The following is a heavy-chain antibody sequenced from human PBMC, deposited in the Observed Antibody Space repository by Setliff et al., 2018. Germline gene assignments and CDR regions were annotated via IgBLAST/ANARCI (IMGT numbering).Heavy chain of an antibody. D-gene: IGHD5-12*01. CDR3: ARDRGLEADVVSLINMGDF. J-gene: IGHJ4*02. Sequence: ASVKVSCKASGYSFSDFYIHWVRQVPGRGPEWMGSINPKSGVTRYVQKFQGRVTITRDTSISTAYMELRSLTSDDTAVYYCARDRGLEADVVSLINMGDFWGQGTLVTVSS. V-gene: IGHV1-2*02. CDR2: INPKSGVT. CDR1: GYSFSDFY.